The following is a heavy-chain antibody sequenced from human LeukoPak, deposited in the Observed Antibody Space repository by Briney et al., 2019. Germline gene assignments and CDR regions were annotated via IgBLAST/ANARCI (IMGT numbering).Heavy chain of an antibody. CDR2: ISGSGSKT. J-gene: IGHJ3*02. D-gene: IGHD5-18*01. V-gene: IGHV3-23*01. CDR3: VKEPRGYSFSFDI. Sequence: GGSLRLSCAASGFTFSTSAINWVRQAPGKGLEWVSAISGSGSKTFYADSVKGRFTISRDNPKNPLYLQMNSLRPEDTAVYYCVKEPRGYSFSFDIWGQGTMVTVSS. CDR1: GFTFSTSA.